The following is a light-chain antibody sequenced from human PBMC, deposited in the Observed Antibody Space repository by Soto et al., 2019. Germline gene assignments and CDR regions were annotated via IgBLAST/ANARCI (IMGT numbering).Light chain of an antibody. Sequence: EIELTQSPGTLSLSPGERATLSCRANESVSSSYLTWYQQKPGQAPRLLIYGASSRATGIPDRFSGSGSGTDFNLIISRLEPEDFAVYYCQHYGSSQGLFTFGPGTKVDIK. J-gene: IGKJ3*01. V-gene: IGKV3-20*01. CDR3: QHYGSSQGLFT. CDR2: GAS. CDR1: ESVSSSY.